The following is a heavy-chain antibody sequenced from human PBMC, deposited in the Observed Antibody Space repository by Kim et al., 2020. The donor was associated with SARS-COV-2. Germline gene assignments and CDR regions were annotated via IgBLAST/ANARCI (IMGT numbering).Heavy chain of an antibody. J-gene: IGHJ6*02. CDR2: INAGNGNT. CDR1: GYTFTSYA. D-gene: IGHD3-22*01. Sequence: ASVKVSCKASGYTFTSYAMHWVRQAPGQRLEWMGWINAGNGNTKYSQKFQGRVTITRDTSASTAYMELSSLRSEDTAVYYCAVTYYYDSRDPWHYYYYGMDVWGQGTTVTVSS. CDR3: AVTYYYDSRDPWHYYYYGMDV. V-gene: IGHV1-3*01.